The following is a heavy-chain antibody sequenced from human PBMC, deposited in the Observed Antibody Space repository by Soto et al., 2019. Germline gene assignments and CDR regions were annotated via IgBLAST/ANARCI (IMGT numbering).Heavy chain of an antibody. Sequence: GGSLRLSCATSGFTFSIYAMSWVRQAPGKGLEWVSAISGSSGSTYYADSVKGRFTISRDNSKNTLYLQMNSLRAEDTAVYYCAKDWDSSGYYYVLNAFDIWGQGT. J-gene: IGHJ3*02. CDR2: ISGSSGST. CDR1: GFTFSIYA. V-gene: IGHV3-23*01. CDR3: AKDWDSSGYYYVLNAFDI. D-gene: IGHD3-22*01.